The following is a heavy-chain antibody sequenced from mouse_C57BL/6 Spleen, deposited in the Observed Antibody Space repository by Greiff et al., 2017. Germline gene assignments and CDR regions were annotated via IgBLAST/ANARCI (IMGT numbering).Heavy chain of an antibody. J-gene: IGHJ1*03. CDR2: IDPSDSYT. D-gene: IGHD1-1*01. V-gene: IGHV1-69*01. CDR1: GYTFTSYW. CDR3: ARRYFSPISTVVATRYWYFDV. Sequence: VQLQQPGAELVMPGASVKLSCKASGYTFTSYWMHWVKQRPGQGLEWIGEIDPSDSYTNYNQKFKGKSTLTVDKSSSTAYMQLSSLTSEDSAVXYCARRYFSPISTVVATRYWYFDVWGTGTTVTVSS.